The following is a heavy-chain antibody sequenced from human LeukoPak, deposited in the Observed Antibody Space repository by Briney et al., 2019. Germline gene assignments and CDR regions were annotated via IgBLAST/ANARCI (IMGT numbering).Heavy chain of an antibody. V-gene: IGHV3-30*02. CDR1: GFTFSSYG. Sequence: PGGSLRLSCAASGFTFSSYGMHWVRQAPGKGLEWVAFIRYDGSNKYYADSVKGRFTISRDNSKTTLYLQMNSLRAEYTAVYYCAKDPDHTPWGQGTLVSVSS. CDR3: AKDPDHTP. CDR2: IRYDGSNK. J-gene: IGHJ5*02.